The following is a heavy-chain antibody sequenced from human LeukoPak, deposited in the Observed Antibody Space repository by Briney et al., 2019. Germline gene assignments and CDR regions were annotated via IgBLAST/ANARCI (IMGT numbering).Heavy chain of an antibody. Sequence: GGSLRLSCAASGFTFSSYEMNWVRQAPGKGLEWVSYISSSGSTIYYADSVKGRFTISRDNAKNSLYLQMNSLRAEDTAVYYCARDRGIVGSYEGFDYWGQGTLVTVSS. V-gene: IGHV3-48*03. J-gene: IGHJ4*02. CDR1: GFTFSSYE. CDR2: ISSSGSTI. CDR3: ARDRGIVGSYEGFDY. D-gene: IGHD1-26*01.